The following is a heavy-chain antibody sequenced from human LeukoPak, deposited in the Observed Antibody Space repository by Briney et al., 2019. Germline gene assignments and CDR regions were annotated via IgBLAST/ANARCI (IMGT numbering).Heavy chain of an antibody. J-gene: IGHJ4*02. V-gene: IGHV3-74*01. CDR1: GFTFSSHW. Sequence: GGSLRLSCAASGFTFSSHWMSWVRQAPGKGLVWVSRINSDGSSTSYADSVKGRFTISRDNAKNTLYLQMNSLRAEDTAVYYCANAGSYDHVDYWGQGTLVTVSS. CDR2: INSDGSST. CDR3: ANAGSYDHVDY. D-gene: IGHD3-10*01.